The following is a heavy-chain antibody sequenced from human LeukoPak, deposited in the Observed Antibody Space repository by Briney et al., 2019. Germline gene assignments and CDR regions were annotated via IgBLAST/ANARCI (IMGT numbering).Heavy chain of an antibody. V-gene: IGHV3-23*01. CDR1: GFTFSSYG. J-gene: IGHJ4*02. D-gene: IGHD6-19*01. Sequence: GGSLRLSCAASGFTFSSYGMSWVRQAPGKGLEWVSAISGSGGSTYYADSVKGRFTISRDNSKNTLYLQMNSLRAEDTAVYYCAKTEGSGWYGGIDYWGQGTLVTVSS. CDR2: ISGSGGST. CDR3: AKTEGSGWYGGIDY.